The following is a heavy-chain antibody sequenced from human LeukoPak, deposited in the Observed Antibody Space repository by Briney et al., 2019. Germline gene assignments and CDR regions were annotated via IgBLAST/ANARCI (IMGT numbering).Heavy chain of an antibody. J-gene: IGHJ6*03. CDR2: IYYSGST. Sequence: PSETLSLTCTVSGGSISSYYWSWIRQPPGKGLEWIGYIYYSGSTNYNPSLKSRVTISVDTSKNQFSLKLSSVTAADTAVYYCARMVRAPYYYMDVWGKGTTVTISS. V-gene: IGHV4-59*01. CDR3: ARMVRAPYYYMDV. D-gene: IGHD3-10*01. CDR1: GGSISSYY.